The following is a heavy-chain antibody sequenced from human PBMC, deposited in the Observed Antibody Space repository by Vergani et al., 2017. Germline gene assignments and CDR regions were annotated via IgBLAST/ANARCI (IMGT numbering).Heavy chain of an antibody. CDR3: AREPRYGSNH. Sequence: QVQLQESGPGLVKPSETLSLTCTVSGGSISSYYWSWIRQPPGKGLEWIGYIYYSGSTNYNPSLKSRVTISVDTSKNQFSLKLSSVTAADTAVYYCAREPRYGSNHWGQGTLVTVSS. D-gene: IGHD6-13*01. CDR1: GGSISSYY. J-gene: IGHJ5*02. CDR2: IYYSGST. V-gene: IGHV4-59*01.